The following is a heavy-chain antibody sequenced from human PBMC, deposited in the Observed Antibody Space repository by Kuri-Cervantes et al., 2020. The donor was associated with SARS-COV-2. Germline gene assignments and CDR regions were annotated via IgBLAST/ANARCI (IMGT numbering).Heavy chain of an antibody. CDR2: IIPILGIA. V-gene: IGHV1-69*04. Sequence: SVKLSCKASGGTFSSYAISWVRQAPGQGLEWMGRIIPILGIANYAQKFQGRVTITADKSTSTAYMELSSLRSEDTAVYYCARSANYGSGSYYMSYGMDVWGQGTTVTVSS. D-gene: IGHD3-10*01. CDR1: GGTFSSYA. CDR3: ARSANYGSGSYYMSYGMDV. J-gene: IGHJ6*02.